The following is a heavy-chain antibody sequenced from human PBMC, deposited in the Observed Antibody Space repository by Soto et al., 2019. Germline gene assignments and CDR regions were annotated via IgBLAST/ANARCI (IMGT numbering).Heavy chain of an antibody. J-gene: IGHJ5*02. D-gene: IGHD6-6*01. CDR3: ARGDIRISSSPGWFDP. CDR2: INPNSGGT. V-gene: IGHV1-2*02. CDR1: GYTFTGYY. Sequence: ASVKVSCKASGYTFTGYYMHWVRQAPGQGLEWMGWINPNSGGTNYAQKFQGRVTMTRDTSISTAYMELSRLRSDDTAVYYCARGDIRISSSPGWFDPWGQGTLVTVSS.